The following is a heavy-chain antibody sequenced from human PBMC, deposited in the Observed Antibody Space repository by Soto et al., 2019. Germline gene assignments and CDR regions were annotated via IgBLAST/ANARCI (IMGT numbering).Heavy chain of an antibody. CDR2: ISAYNGNT. Sequence: ASVKVSCKASGYTFTSYGISWVRQAPGQGLEWMGWISAYNGNTNYAQKLQGRVTMTTDTSTSTAYMELRSLRSDDTAVYYCARDITIVEVGDWFDPWGQGTLVTVSS. CDR1: GYTFTSYG. CDR3: ARDITIVEVGDWFDP. V-gene: IGHV1-18*01. J-gene: IGHJ5*02. D-gene: IGHD3-9*01.